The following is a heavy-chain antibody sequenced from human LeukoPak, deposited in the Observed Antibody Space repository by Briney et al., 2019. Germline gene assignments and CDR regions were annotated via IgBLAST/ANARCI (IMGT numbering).Heavy chain of an antibody. Sequence: ASVRVSCKTSGYTFTSYGISWVRQAPGQGLEWMGWISAYNGNTNYAQKLQGRVTMTTDTSTSTAYMELRSLRSDDTAVYYCARGPAGMATIYLDYWGQGTLVTVSS. CDR3: ARGPAGMATIYLDY. J-gene: IGHJ4*02. D-gene: IGHD5-24*01. CDR2: ISAYNGNT. V-gene: IGHV1-18*01. CDR1: GYTFTSYG.